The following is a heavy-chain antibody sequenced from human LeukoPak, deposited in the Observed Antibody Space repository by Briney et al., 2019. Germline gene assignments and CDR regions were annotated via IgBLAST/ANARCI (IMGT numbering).Heavy chain of an antibody. CDR2: IKQDGSEK. Sequence: GGSLRLSCAASGFTFSSYWMSWVRQAPGKGLEWVANIKQDGSEKYYVDSVKGRFTISRDNAKNSLYLQMNSLRAEDTAVYYCARLRAPYGLKDAFDIWGQGTMVTVSS. CDR3: ARLRAPYGLKDAFDI. J-gene: IGHJ3*02. D-gene: IGHD3-10*01. CDR1: GFTFSSYW. V-gene: IGHV3-7*01.